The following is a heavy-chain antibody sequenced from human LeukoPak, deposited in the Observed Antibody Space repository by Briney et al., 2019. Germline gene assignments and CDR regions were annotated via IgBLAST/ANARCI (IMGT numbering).Heavy chain of an antibody. Sequence: PGGSLRLSCAASGFTFSSYWMHWVRQAPGKGLVWVSRINSDGSSTSYAGSVKGRFTISRDNAKNTLYLQMNSLRAEDTAVYYCARVAYCGGDCYSLDYYYMDVWGKGTTVTVSS. D-gene: IGHD2-21*02. J-gene: IGHJ6*03. CDR3: ARVAYCGGDCYSLDYYYMDV. CDR2: INSDGSST. V-gene: IGHV3-74*01. CDR1: GFTFSSYW.